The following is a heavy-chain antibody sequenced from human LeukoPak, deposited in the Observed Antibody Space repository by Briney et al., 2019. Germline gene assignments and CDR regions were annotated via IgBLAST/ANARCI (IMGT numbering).Heavy chain of an antibody. CDR1: GYTFTGYY. J-gene: IGHJ6*02. D-gene: IGHD3-9*01. Sequence: ASVKVSCKASGYTFTGYYMHWVRQAPGQGLEWMGWINPNSGGTNYAQKFQGRVTMTMDTSISTAYMELSRLRSDDTAVYYCARAAGYYDILTGYPRYYYGMDVWAKGPRSPTP. CDR2: INPNSGGT. V-gene: IGHV1-2*02. CDR3: ARAAGYYDILTGYPRYYYGMDV.